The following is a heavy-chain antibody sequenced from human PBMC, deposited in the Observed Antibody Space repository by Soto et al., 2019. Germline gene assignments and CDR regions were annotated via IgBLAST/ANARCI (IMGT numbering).Heavy chain of an antibody. V-gene: IGHV1-24*01. CDR1: GYTLPELS. D-gene: IGHD3-22*01. CDR3: ARGSGYYDSSGYNKGDAFDI. J-gene: IGHJ3*02. CDR2: FDPEDGET. Sequence: ASVKVSCKVSGYTLPELSMHWVRQAPGKGLEWMGGFDPEDGETIYAQKFQGRVTMTKDTSTDTAYMELRSLRSEDTAVYYCARGSGYYDSSGYNKGDAFDIWGQGTMVTVSS.